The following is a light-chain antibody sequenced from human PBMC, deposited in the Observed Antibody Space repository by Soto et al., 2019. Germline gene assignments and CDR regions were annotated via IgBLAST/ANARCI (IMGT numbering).Light chain of an antibody. Sequence: IVLTQSPATLSVSPGERATVSCRASQSVGSDLAWYQQKPGQAPRLLIYAASSRATGIPDRFSGGGSGTDFTLTISRLEPEDFAVYYCQQCGSSPWTLGQGTKVDIK. CDR1: QSVGSD. CDR2: AAS. CDR3: QQCGSSPWT. V-gene: IGKV3-20*01. J-gene: IGKJ1*01.